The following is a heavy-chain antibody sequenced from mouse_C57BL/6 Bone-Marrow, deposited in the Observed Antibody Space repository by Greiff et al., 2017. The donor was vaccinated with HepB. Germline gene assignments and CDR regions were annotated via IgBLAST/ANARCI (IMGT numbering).Heavy chain of an antibody. CDR2: IDPENGDT. D-gene: IGHD4-1*01. CDR1: GFNIKDDY. CDR3: TYNWAFDY. Sequence: VQLQQSGAELVRPGASVKLSCTASGFNIKDDYMHWVKQRPEQGLEWIGWIDPENGDTEYASKFQGKATITADTSSNTAYLQLSSLTSEDTAVYYCTYNWAFDYWGQGTTLTVS. J-gene: IGHJ2*01. V-gene: IGHV14-4*01.